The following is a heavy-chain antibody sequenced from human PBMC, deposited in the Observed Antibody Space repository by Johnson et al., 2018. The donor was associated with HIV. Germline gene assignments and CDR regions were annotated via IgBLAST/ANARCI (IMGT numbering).Heavy chain of an antibody. CDR1: GFTVSSNY. J-gene: IGHJ3*02. CDR2: IYSGGST. CDR3: ASVWSDTWAFDI. Sequence: EVQLVESGGGMVQPGRSLRLSCAASGFTVSSNYMSWVRQAPGKGLEWVSVIYSGGSTYYTDSVKGRFTISRDNSKNTLYLQMNSLKIEDTAVYYCASVWSDTWAFDIWGQGTMVTVSS. D-gene: IGHD3-3*01. V-gene: IGHV3-53*04.